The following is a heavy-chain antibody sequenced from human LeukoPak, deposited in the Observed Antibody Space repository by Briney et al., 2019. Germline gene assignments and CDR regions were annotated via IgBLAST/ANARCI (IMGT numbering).Heavy chain of an antibody. D-gene: IGHD6-6*01. Sequence: PGGSLRLSCTASGFTFSDYWMTWVRRAPGKGPEWVANIKQDGSQRYYVDSVRGRFTISRDNAENSLFLQMDGLRAEDTAVCYCARRGGSSSRRSPIDYWGQGTLVTVSS. CDR2: IKQDGSQR. V-gene: IGHV3-7*01. CDR3: ARRGGSSSRRSPIDY. CDR1: GFTFSDYW. J-gene: IGHJ4*02.